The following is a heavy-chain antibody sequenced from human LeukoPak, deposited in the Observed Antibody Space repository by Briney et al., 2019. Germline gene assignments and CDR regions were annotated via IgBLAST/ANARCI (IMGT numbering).Heavy chain of an antibody. V-gene: IGHV3-23*01. D-gene: IGHD4-17*01. CDR1: GFTVSAYA. Sequence: PGGSLRLSCAASGFTVSAYAMAWVRQAPGKGLEWVSTIYDDNTYYADSVKGRFAISTGNSKNTLYLQMNSLRVEDTAVYYCVKDDTVTSSFDYWGQGTLITVSS. J-gene: IGHJ4*02. CDR3: VKDDTVTSSFDY. CDR2: IYDDNT.